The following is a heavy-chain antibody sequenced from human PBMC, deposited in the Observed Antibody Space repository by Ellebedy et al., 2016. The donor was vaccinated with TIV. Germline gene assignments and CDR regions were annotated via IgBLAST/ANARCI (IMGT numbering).Heavy chain of an antibody. CDR2: INHSGST. CDR1: GGSFSGYY. CDR3: ARHLIVGATPDY. J-gene: IGHJ4*02. D-gene: IGHD1-26*01. Sequence: SETLSLXXAVYGGSFSGYYWSWIRQPPGKGLEWIGEINHSGSTNYNPSLKSRVTISVDTSKNQFSLKLSSVTAADTAVYYCARHLIVGATPDYWGQGTLVTVSS. V-gene: IGHV4-34*01.